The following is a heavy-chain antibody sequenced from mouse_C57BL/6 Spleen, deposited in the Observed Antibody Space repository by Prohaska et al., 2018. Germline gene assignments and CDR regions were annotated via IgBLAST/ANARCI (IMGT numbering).Heavy chain of an antibody. V-gene: IGHV1-50*01. Sequence: EIDPSDSYTNYNQKFKGKATLTVDTSSSTAYMQLSSLTSEDSAVYYCARGHGSSYYYAMDYWGQGTSVTVSS. D-gene: IGHD1-1*01. J-gene: IGHJ4*01. CDR3: ARGHGSSYYYAMDY. CDR2: IDPSDSYT.